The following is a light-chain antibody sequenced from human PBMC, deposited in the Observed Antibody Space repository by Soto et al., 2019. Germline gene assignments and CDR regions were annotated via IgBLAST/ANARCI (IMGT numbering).Light chain of an antibody. V-gene: IGKV1-8*01. CDR2: AAS. CDR3: HQYYSYPPT. J-gene: IGKJ1*01. CDR1: QGISSY. Sequence: AIRMTQSPSSLSASTGDRVTITCRASQGISSYLAWYQQKPGKAPKLLIYAASTLQSGVPSRFSGSGSGTDFTLTISCLQSEDFATYYCHQYYSYPPTFGQGTKVEI.